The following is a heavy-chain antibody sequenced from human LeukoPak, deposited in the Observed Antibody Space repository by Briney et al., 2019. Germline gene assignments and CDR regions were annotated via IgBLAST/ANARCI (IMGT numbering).Heavy chain of an antibody. Sequence: QPGGSLRLSCAASGFTFSSYAMHWVRQAPGKGPEYVSAISSNGGSTYYANSVKGRFTISRDNSKNTLYLQMGSLRAEDTAVYYCARSGSSGVCFDYWGQGTLVTVSS. D-gene: IGHD1-26*01. CDR2: ISSNGGST. CDR1: GFTFSSYA. J-gene: IGHJ4*02. CDR3: ARSGSSGVCFDY. V-gene: IGHV3-64*01.